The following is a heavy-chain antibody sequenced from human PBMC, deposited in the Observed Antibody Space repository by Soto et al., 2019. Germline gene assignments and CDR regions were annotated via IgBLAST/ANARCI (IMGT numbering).Heavy chain of an antibody. CDR1: GYTFTSYA. CDR3: ARDFQGGGYGD. J-gene: IGHJ4*02. CDR2: INAGNGNT. V-gene: IGHV1-3*01. D-gene: IGHD5-18*01. Sequence: QVQLVQSGAEVKKPGASVKVSCKASGYTFTSYAMHWVRQAPGQRLEWMGWINAGNGNTKYSQKFQGRVTITRDTPASTAYMELSSLRSEDTAVYYCARDFQGGGYGDWGQGTLVTVSS.